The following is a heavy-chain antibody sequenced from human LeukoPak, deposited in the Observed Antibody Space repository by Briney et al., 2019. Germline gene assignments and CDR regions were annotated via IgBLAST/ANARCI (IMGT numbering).Heavy chain of an antibody. D-gene: IGHD3-22*01. CDR3: ARVPYYYDSSGYLSYFDY. CDR2: INHSGST. V-gene: IGHV4-34*01. Sequence: SETLSLTCAVYGGSFSGYYWSWIRQPPGKGLEWIGEINHSGSTNYNPSLKSRVTISVDTSKNQFSLKLSSVTAADTAVYYCARVPYYYDSSGYLSYFDYWGQGTLVTVSS. CDR1: GGSFSGYY. J-gene: IGHJ4*02.